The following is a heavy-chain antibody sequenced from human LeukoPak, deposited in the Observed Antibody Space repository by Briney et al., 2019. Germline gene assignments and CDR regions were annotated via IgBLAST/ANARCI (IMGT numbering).Heavy chain of an antibody. CDR1: GFTFTTYS. CDR3: ARGPRYYGDYFDY. CDR2: ITSSSSTI. Sequence: PGGSLRLSCAASGFTFTTYSMNWLRQAPGKGLEWVSYITSSSSTIYYADSVKGRFTISRDNAKNSLHLQMNSLRDDDTAVYYCARGPRYYGDYFDYWGQGTLVTVSS. V-gene: IGHV3-48*02. J-gene: IGHJ4*02. D-gene: IGHD4-17*01.